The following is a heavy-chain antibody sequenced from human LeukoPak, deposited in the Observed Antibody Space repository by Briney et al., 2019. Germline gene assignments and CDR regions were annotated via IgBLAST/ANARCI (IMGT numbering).Heavy chain of an antibody. Sequence: PGRSLRLSCAASGFTFSSYAMHWVRQAPGKGLEWVAVISYDGSNKYYADSVKGRFTISRDNSKNTLYLQMNSLGAEDTAVYYCASSQQTFDYWGQGTLVTVSS. CDR3: ASSQQTFDY. CDR1: GFTFSSYA. D-gene: IGHD1/OR15-1a*01. CDR2: ISYDGSNK. V-gene: IGHV3-30*04. J-gene: IGHJ4*02.